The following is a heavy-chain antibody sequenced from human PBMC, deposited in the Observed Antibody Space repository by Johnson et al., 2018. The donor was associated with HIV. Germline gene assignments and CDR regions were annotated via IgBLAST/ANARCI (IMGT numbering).Heavy chain of an antibody. CDR1: GFTFSDYY. D-gene: IGHD1-26*01. Sequence: VQLVESGGGLVKPGGSLRLSCAASGFTFSDYYMSWIRQAPGKGLEWVSYISSSGSTIYYADSVKGRFTISRDNAKNSLTLQMHSLRAADTALYFCARAYPLGVTLFSAFDIWGQVTMVTVSS. CDR2: ISSSGSTI. J-gene: IGHJ3*02. V-gene: IGHV3-11*01. CDR3: ARAYPLGVTLFSAFDI.